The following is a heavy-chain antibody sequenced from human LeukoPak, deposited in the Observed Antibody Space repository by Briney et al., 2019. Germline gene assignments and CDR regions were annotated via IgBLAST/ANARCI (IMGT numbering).Heavy chain of an antibody. D-gene: IGHD4-17*01. V-gene: IGHV4-59*01. Sequence: SETLSLTCTVSGGSIISYYWSWIRQPPGKGLEWIGYVYYTGSTNYNPSLKSRVTISVDTSKNQFSLDLSSVTAADTAVYYCARGGAVTRLYFFDYWDQGALVTVSP. CDR3: ARGGAVTRLYFFDY. CDR2: VYYTGST. CDR1: GGSIISYY. J-gene: IGHJ4*02.